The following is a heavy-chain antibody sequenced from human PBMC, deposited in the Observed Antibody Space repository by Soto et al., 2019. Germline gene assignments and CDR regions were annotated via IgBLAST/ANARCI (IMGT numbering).Heavy chain of an antibody. Sequence: GGSLRLSCAASGFTFSNAWMNWVRQAPGKGLEWVGRIKSKTDGGTTDYAAPVKGRFTISRDDSKNTLYLQMNSLKTEDTAVYYCTTVSPPDYVWGSYLRNYYYYGMDVWGQGTTVTVSS. V-gene: IGHV3-15*07. D-gene: IGHD3-16*01. CDR2: IKSKTDGGTT. CDR3: TTVSPPDYVWGSYLRNYYYYGMDV. CDR1: GFTFSNAW. J-gene: IGHJ6*02.